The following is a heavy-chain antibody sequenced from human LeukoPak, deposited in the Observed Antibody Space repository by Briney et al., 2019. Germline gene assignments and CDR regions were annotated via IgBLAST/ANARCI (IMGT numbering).Heavy chain of an antibody. CDR2: ISGNGGST. V-gene: IGHV3-23*01. D-gene: IGHD3-3*01. Sequence: GGSLRLSCAASGLTFSNYAMSWVRQAPGKGLEWVPSISGNGGSTYYANSVKGRFSISRDNSKNTVYLQMNSLRAEDTAVFYCARGGQNFDFWRFAYWGQGSLVTVSS. CDR3: ARGGQNFDFWRFAY. CDR1: GLTFSNYA. J-gene: IGHJ4*02.